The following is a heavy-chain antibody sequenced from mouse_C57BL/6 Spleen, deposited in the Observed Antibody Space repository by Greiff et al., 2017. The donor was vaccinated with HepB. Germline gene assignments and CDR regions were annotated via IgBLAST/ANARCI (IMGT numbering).Heavy chain of an antibody. CDR1: GYAFSSYW. J-gene: IGHJ2*01. CDR2: IYPGDGDT. Sequence: QLQQSGAELVKPGASVKISCKASGYAFSSYWMNWVKQRPGKGLEWIGQIYPGDGDTNYNEKFKGKATLTADKSSSTAYMQLSSLTSEDYAVYCCARDYEPYYFDYWGQGTTLTVSS. D-gene: IGHD2-4*01. V-gene: IGHV1-80*01. CDR3: ARDYEPYYFDY.